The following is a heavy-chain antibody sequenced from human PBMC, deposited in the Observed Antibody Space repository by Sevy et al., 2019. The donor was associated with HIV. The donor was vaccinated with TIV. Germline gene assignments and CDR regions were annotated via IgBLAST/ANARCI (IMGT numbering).Heavy chain of an antibody. CDR2: IWSDGSKK. D-gene: IGHD2-8*01. CDR3: ARNGALDY. Sequence: GGSLRLSCAASGFNFNNYGMHWVRQAPGKGLQWVAVIWSDGSKKFCADSVKGRFTISRDNAKNTLFLQMNRLRAEDTAVYYCARNGALDYWGQGTLVTVSS. CDR1: GFNFNNYG. V-gene: IGHV3-33*01. J-gene: IGHJ4*02.